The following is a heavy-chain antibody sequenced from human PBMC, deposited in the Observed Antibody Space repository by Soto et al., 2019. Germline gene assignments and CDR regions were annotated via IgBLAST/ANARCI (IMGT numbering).Heavy chain of an antibody. D-gene: IGHD3-22*01. J-gene: IGHJ5*02. V-gene: IGHV4-31*03. Sequence: SETLSLTCTVSGGSISSSSYSWSWIRQHPGKGLEWIGYVYFSGNTDYNPSLKSRVTISVDTSKKQFSLRLTSVTVADTAVYYCARLGYDSSGYPIWFDPWGQGTLVTVSS. CDR1: GGSISSSSYS. CDR3: ARLGYDSSGYPIWFDP. CDR2: VYFSGNT.